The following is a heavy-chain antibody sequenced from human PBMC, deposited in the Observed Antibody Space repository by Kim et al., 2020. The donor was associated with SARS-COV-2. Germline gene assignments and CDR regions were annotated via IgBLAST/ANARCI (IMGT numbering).Heavy chain of an antibody. D-gene: IGHD1-1*01. J-gene: IGHJ4*02. CDR3: ARDRQPQY. CDR1: GGSFSGYY. Sequence: SETLSLTCAVYGGSFSGYYWSWIRQPPGKGLEWIGEINHSGSTNYNPSLKSRVIISIDTSKNQFFLQLSSVTAADAAVDYCARDRQPQYWGQGTLVTVSS. CDR2: INHSGST. V-gene: IGHV4-34*01.